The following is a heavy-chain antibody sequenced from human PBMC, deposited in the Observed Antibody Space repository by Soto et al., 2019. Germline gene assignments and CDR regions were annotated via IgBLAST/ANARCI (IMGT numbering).Heavy chain of an antibody. CDR3: ARGSSIAGLYYGMDV. Sequence: QVQLQESGPGLVKPSQTLSLTCTVSGGSISSGGYYWTWIRQHPGKGLEWIGYNYYSGITYYNPSLMSRVTISLDTSKNQFSLQLSSVTAADTAVYYCARGSSIAGLYYGMDVWGQGTTVTVSS. CDR2: NYYSGIT. CDR1: GGSISSGGYY. J-gene: IGHJ6*02. V-gene: IGHV4-31*03. D-gene: IGHD6-6*01.